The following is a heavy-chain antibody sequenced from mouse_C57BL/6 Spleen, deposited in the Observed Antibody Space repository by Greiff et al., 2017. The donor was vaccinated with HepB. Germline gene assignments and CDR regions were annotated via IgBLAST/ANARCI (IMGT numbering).Heavy chain of an antibody. D-gene: IGHD2-5*01. Sequence: QLQQSGPELVKPGASVKISCKASGYTFTDYYMNWVKQSHGKSLEWIGDINPNNGGTSYNQKFKGKATLTVDKSSSTAYMELRSLTSEDSAVYYCARRRAYYSNYDAMDYWGQGTSVTVSS. CDR3: ARRRAYYSNYDAMDY. J-gene: IGHJ4*01. CDR1: GYTFTDYY. CDR2: INPNNGGT. V-gene: IGHV1-26*01.